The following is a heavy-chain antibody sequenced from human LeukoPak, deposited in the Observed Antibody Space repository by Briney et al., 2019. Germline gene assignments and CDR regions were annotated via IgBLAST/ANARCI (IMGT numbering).Heavy chain of an antibody. J-gene: IGHJ3*02. CDR2: IYYSGST. CDR1: GGSISSYY. Sequence: SETLSLTCTVSGGSISSYYWRWIRQPPGKGLGWIGYIYYSGSTNYNPSLKSRVTISVDTSKNQFSLKLSSVTAADTAVYYCARDLIDAFDIWGQGTMVTVSS. V-gene: IGHV4-59*01. CDR3: ARDLIDAFDI.